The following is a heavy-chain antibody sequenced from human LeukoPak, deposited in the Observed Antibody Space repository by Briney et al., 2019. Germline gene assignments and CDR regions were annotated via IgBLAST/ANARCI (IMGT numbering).Heavy chain of an antibody. CDR1: GFSFSNHY. J-gene: IGHJ4*02. CDR2: INEDGSNK. V-gene: IGHV3-7*01. CDR3: TRVIVAVPGYFDYFDF. D-gene: IGHD6-19*01. Sequence: GGSLRLSCTASGFSFSNHYMRWIRQAPGKGLEWVANINEDGSNKWHLGSVKGRFTVSRDNARNSLYLQMNSLRVEDTAVYYCTRVIVAVPGYFDYFDFWGQGGLVTVSS.